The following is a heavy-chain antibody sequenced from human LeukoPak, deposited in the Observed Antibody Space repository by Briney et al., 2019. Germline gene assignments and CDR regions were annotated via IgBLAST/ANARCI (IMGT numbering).Heavy chain of an antibody. Sequence: GGSLRLSCAATGFTFSSYSMNWVRQAPGKGLEWVSSISSSSSYIYYADSVKGRFTISRDNAKNSLYLQMNSLRAEDTAVYYCAGEVGSYYYYYYGMDVWGQGTTVTVSS. CDR3: AGEVGSYYYYYYGMDV. V-gene: IGHV3-21*01. J-gene: IGHJ6*02. CDR2: ISSSSSYI. D-gene: IGHD1-26*01. CDR1: GFTFSSYS.